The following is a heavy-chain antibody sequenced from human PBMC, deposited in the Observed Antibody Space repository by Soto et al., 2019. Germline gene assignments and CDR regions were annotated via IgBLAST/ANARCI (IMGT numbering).Heavy chain of an antibody. J-gene: IGHJ6*02. D-gene: IGHD3-3*01. V-gene: IGHV3-23*01. CDR1: GFTFSSYA. Sequence: SLRLSCAASGFTFSSYAMSWVRQAPGKGLEWVSAISGSGGSTYYADSVKGRFTISRDNSKNTLYLQMNSLRAEDTAVYYCAKGSDFWSGYYVHYYYGMDVWGQGTTVTVSS. CDR3: AKGSDFWSGYYVHYYYGMDV. CDR2: ISGSGGST.